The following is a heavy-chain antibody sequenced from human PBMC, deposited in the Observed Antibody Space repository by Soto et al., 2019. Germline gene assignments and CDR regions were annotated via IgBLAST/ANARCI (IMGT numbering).Heavy chain of an antibody. J-gene: IGHJ6*02. CDR2: ISYDGSNK. CDR3: AKDLRSSDFWSGYSRYYYYYGMDV. D-gene: IGHD3-3*01. Sequence: PGGSLRLSCAASGFTFSSYGMHWVRQAPGKGLEWVAVISYDGSNKYYADSVKGRFTISRDNSKNTLYLQMNSLRAEDTAVYYCAKDLRSSDFWSGYSRYYYYYGMDVWGQGTTVTVSS. V-gene: IGHV3-30*18. CDR1: GFTFSSYG.